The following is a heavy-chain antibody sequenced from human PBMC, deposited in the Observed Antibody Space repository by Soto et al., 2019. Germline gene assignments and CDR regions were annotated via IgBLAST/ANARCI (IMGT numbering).Heavy chain of an antibody. Sequence: AASVKVSCKASGYIFTAYSMHWVRQAPGQGLEWMGVVNPSGGSTNYAQKFQGRITMTRDTSTSTVYMDLSSLTSEDTAVYYCAREENCSDGICYSAYFQRWGQGTLVTVSS. J-gene: IGHJ1*01. V-gene: IGHV1-46*01. CDR2: VNPSGGST. CDR3: AREENCSDGICYSAYFQR. D-gene: IGHD2-15*01. CDR1: GYIFTAYS.